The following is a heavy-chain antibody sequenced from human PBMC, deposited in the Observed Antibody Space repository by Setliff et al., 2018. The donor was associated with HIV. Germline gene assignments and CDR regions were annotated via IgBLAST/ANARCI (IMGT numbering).Heavy chain of an antibody. J-gene: IGHJ4*02. D-gene: IGHD5-18*01. Sequence: SETLSLTCPVSGGSISSYYWSWIRQPPGKGLEWIGYVDYNGRTDYNPSLKSRVTISLDTSKNQVSLELSSVAAADTAVYHCARGAYRDGYDYWGQGTLVTVSS. CDR3: ARGAYRDGYDY. V-gene: IGHV4-59*01. CDR1: GGSISSYY. CDR2: VDYNGRT.